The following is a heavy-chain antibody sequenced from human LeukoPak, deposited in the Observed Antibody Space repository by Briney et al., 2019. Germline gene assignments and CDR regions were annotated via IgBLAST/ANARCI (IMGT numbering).Heavy chain of an antibody. V-gene: IGHV4-38-2*02. CDR2: IYHSGST. CDR1: GYSISSGYY. Sequence: SETLSLTCTVSGYSISSGYYWGWIRQPPGKGLEWIGSIYHSGSTYYNPSLKSRVTISVDTSKNQFSLKLSSVTAADTAVYYCARGWATVTFDSWGQGTLVTVSS. CDR3: ARGWATVTFDS. D-gene: IGHD4-17*01. J-gene: IGHJ4*02.